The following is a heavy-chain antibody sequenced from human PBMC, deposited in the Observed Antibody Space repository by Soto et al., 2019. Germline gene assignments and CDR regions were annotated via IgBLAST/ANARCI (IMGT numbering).Heavy chain of an antibody. V-gene: IGHV1-18*01. Sequence: ASVKVSCKASGYTFTSYGISWVRQAPGQGLEWMGWISAYNGNTNYAQKLQGRVTMTTDTSTSTAYMELRSLRSDDTAVYYCARGTFCEYAKTPGSSDISCQGTMGTGSS. D-gene: IGHD1-7*01. CDR1: GYTFTSYG. J-gene: IGHJ3*02. CDR2: ISAYNGNT. CDR3: ARGTFCEYAKTPGSSDI.